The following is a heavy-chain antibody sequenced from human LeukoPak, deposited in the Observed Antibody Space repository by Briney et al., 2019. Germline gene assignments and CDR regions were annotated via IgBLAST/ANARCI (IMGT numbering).Heavy chain of an antibody. CDR1: GFTVSSNY. Sequence: GGSLRLSCAASGFTVSSNYMSWVRQAPGKGLEWVSVIYSGGSTYYADSVKGRFTISRDNSKNSLYLQMNSLRAEDTAVYYCARVAEAAAFDSWGQGTLVTVSS. D-gene: IGHD6-13*01. CDR2: IYSGGST. V-gene: IGHV3-53*01. J-gene: IGHJ4*02. CDR3: ARVAEAAAFDS.